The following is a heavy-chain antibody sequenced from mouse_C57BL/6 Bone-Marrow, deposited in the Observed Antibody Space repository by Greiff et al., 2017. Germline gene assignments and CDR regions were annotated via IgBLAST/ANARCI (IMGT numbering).Heavy chain of an antibody. V-gene: IGHV1-61*01. CDR3: ARSEDYGSSYWYFDV. D-gene: IGHD1-1*01. J-gene: IGHJ1*03. CDR2: IYPSDSET. Sequence: VQLQQPGAELVRPGSSVKLSCKASGYTFTSYWMDWVKQRPGQGLEWIGNIYPSDSETHYNQKFKDKATLTVDKSSSSAYMQLSSLTSEDSAVYYCARSEDYGSSYWYFDVWGTGTTVTVSS. CDR1: GYTFTSYW.